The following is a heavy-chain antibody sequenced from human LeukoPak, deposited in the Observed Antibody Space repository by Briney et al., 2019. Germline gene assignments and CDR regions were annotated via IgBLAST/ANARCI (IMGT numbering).Heavy chain of an antibody. V-gene: IGHV3-30*04. CDR2: ISYDGSYK. CDR1: GFTFSSYA. CDR3: SRGIHRMDYDSSGYYHY. J-gene: IGHJ4*02. D-gene: IGHD3-22*01. Sequence: GRSLRLSCAASGFTFSSYAMHWVRQAPGKGLEWVAGISYDGSYKYYADSVKGRVTISRDNSKNTVYLQMNSLRAEDTAVFYCSRGIHRMDYDSSGYYHYWGQGTLVTVSS.